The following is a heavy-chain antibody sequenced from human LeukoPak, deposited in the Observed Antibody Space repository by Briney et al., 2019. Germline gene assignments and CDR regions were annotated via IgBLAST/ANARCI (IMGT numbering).Heavy chain of an antibody. CDR1: GFSFSSYE. J-gene: IGHJ6*04. Sequence: GGSLRPSCAPSGFSFSSYEMNCVRHAPGRGLEWVSYISSSGSTIYYADTVKGRFTISRDNAKNSLYLQMKNLRAEDAAVYYCASAPDSSGMDVWGKGTTVTVSS. CDR3: ASAPDSSGMDV. V-gene: IGHV3-48*03. CDR2: ISSSGSTI.